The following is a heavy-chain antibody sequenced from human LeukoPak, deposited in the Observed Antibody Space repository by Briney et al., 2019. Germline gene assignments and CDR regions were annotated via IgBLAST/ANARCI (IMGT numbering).Heavy chain of an antibody. V-gene: IGHV1-18*01. Sequence: ASLKVSCKASGYTFSSYGISWVRQAPGQGLEWMGWINVHNGNTKYTQKFQGRVTMTTDTSTSTAYMELRGLRSDDTAVYYCARDLHLYSSGWTGFFDYWGQGTLVTVSS. CDR3: ARDLHLYSSGWTGFFDY. CDR1: GYTFSSYG. D-gene: IGHD6-25*01. J-gene: IGHJ4*02. CDR2: INVHNGNT.